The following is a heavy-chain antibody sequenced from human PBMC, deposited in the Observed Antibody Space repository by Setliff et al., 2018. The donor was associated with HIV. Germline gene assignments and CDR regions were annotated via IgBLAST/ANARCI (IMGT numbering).Heavy chain of an antibody. V-gene: IGHV4-61*02. J-gene: IGHJ6*03. Sequence: SETLSLTCTVSGGSISSGSHYWSWIRQPAGKGLEWIGRIYTSGSTNYNSSLKSRVTISVDTSKNQFSLNLSSVTAADTAVYYCARAEQLALGDYYYMDVWGKGTTVTVSS. D-gene: IGHD6-6*01. CDR1: GGSISSGSHY. CDR3: ARAEQLALGDYYYMDV. CDR2: IYTSGST.